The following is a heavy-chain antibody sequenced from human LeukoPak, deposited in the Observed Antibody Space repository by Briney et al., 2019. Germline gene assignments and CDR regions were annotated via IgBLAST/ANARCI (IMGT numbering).Heavy chain of an antibody. CDR1: GYTFTSYD. CDR2: MNPNSGNT. Sequence: ASVKVSCKASGYTFTSYDINWVRQATGQGLEWMGWMNPNSGNTGYAQKFQGRVTMTRNTSISTAYMELSSLRSGDTAVYYCARGDYDFWSGYYKGRLGLDPWGQGTLVTVSS. V-gene: IGHV1-8*01. J-gene: IGHJ5*02. CDR3: ARGDYDFWSGYYKGRLGLDP. D-gene: IGHD3-3*01.